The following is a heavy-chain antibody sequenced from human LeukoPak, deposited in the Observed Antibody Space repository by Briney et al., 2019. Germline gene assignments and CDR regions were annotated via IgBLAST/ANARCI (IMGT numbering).Heavy chain of an antibody. CDR2: INADNGNT. Sequence: ASVKVSCKASGYTFTSYVMHWVRQAPGQRLEWMGWINADNGNTKYSQKFQGRVTITGDTSASTAYMELSSLRSEDTAVYYCARDPLPYYYGSGNLDWFDPWGQGTLVTVSS. V-gene: IGHV1-3*01. D-gene: IGHD3-10*01. CDR3: ARDPLPYYYGSGNLDWFDP. J-gene: IGHJ5*02. CDR1: GYTFTSYV.